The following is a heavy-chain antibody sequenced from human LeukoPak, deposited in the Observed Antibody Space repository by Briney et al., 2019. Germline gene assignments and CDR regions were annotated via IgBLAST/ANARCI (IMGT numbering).Heavy chain of an antibody. V-gene: IGHV4-34*01. Sequence: SETLSLTCAVYGGSFSGYYWSWIRQPPGKGLEWIGEINHSGSTNYNPSLKSRVTISVDTSKNQFSLKLSSVTAADTAVYYCARVGDYWGQGTLVTVSS. J-gene: IGHJ4*02. CDR1: GGSFSGYY. CDR2: INHSGST. CDR3: ARVGDY.